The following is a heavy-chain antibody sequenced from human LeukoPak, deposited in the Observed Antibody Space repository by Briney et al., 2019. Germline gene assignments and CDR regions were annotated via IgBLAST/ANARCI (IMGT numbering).Heavy chain of an antibody. Sequence: ASVKVSCKASGYTFTSYYMHWVRQAPGQGLEWMGIINPSGGSTSYAQKFQGRVAMTRDMSTSTVYMELSSLRSEDTAVYYCARGGGIGYSYGHSLFLLDYWGQGTLVTVSS. CDR3: ARGGGIGYSYGHSLFLLDY. J-gene: IGHJ4*02. CDR2: INPSGGST. D-gene: IGHD5-18*01. V-gene: IGHV1-46*01. CDR1: GYTFTSYY.